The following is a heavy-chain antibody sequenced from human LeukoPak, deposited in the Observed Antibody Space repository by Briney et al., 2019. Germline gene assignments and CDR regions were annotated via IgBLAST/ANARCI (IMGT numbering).Heavy chain of an antibody. D-gene: IGHD4-17*01. J-gene: IGHJ4*02. CDR2: ISSSSSYI. V-gene: IGHV3-21*01. CDR1: GFTFSSYS. Sequence: PGGSLRLSCAASGFTFSSYSMNWVRQAPGKGLEWVSSISSSSSYIYYADSVKGRFTISRDNAKNSLYLQMNSLRAEDTAVYYCASFAVTTVHFDYWGQGTLVTVSS. CDR3: ASFAVTTVHFDY.